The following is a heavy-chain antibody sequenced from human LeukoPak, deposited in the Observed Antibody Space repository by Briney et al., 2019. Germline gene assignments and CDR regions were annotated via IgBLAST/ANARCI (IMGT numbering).Heavy chain of an antibody. V-gene: IGHV4-4*07. Sequence: SETLSLTCIVSGGSISNYYWSWIRQPAGKGLEWIGRIYSSGSTNYNPSLKSRVTISVDTSKNQFSLKLSSVTAADTAVYYCARDRHSSSARFDPWGQGTLVTVSS. CDR3: ARDRHSSSARFDP. J-gene: IGHJ5*02. CDR1: GGSISNYY. D-gene: IGHD6-13*01. CDR2: IYSSGST.